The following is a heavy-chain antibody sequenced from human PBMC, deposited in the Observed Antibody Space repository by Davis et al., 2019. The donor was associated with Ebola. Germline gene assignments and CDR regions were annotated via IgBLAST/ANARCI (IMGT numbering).Heavy chain of an antibody. V-gene: IGHV3-53*01. J-gene: IGHJ4*02. Sequence: PSETLSLTCAVYGGSFSGYYWSWVRQAPGKGLEWVSVIYSGGSTYYADSVKGRFTISRDNSKNTLYLQMNSLRAEDTAVYYCAREVVVEKGFDYWGQGTLVTVSS. CDR2: IYSGGST. CDR3: AREVVVEKGFDY. D-gene: IGHD2-2*01. CDR1: GGSFSGYY.